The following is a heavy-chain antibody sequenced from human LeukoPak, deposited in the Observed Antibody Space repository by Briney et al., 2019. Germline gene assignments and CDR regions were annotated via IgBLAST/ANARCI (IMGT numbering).Heavy chain of an antibody. CDR3: ARDTLRYCSSTSCHPDV. V-gene: IGHV3-21*01. Sequence: GSLRLSCAASGFTFSSYSMNWVRRAPGKGLEWVSSISSSSSYIYYADSVKGRFTISRDNAKNSLYLQMNSLRAEDTAVYYCARDTLRYCSSTSCHPDVWGQGTTVTVSS. CDR2: ISSSSSYI. CDR1: GFTFSSYS. J-gene: IGHJ6*02. D-gene: IGHD2-2*01.